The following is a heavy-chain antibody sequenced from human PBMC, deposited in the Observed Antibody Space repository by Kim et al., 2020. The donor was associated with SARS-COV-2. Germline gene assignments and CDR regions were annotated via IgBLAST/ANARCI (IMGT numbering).Heavy chain of an antibody. CDR3: ARSALQSYGSGRGGWFDP. J-gene: IGHJ5*02. CDR2: ISSSSSYI. CDR1: GFTFSSYS. D-gene: IGHD3-10*01. Sequence: GGSLRLSCAASGFTFSSYSMNWVRQAPGKGLEWVSSISSSSSYIYYTDSVKGRFTISRAKAKNSRYLQMNSLRAEDTAVYYCARSALQSYGSGRGGWFDPWGQGTLVTVSS. V-gene: IGHV3-21*01.